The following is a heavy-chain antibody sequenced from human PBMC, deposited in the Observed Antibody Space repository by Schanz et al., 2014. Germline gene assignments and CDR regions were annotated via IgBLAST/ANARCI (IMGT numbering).Heavy chain of an antibody. J-gene: IGHJ4*02. CDR3: ASTHWVGSGTTIVDY. Sequence: QVQLQESGPGLVKPSQTLSLTCTVSGGSISSGGYYWSWIRQHPGKGMEWIGYIYDSGSTYYNPSLKSRVTISIDTAKNQISLRLSALTAADTAVYYCASTHWVGSGTTIVDYWGQGTLVTVSS. D-gene: IGHD3-10*01. V-gene: IGHV4-31*03. CDR2: IYDSGST. CDR1: GGSISSGGYY.